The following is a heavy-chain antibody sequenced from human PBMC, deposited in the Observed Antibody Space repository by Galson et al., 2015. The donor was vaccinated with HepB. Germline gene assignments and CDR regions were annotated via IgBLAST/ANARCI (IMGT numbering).Heavy chain of an antibody. Sequence: SLRLSCAASGFTFSRYAVHWVRQAPGKGLEWVAVISSDEGNKYYADSVKGRFTISRDNSKNTLYLQMNSLRAEDTAVYYCARVLSVVAFDYWGQGTLVTVSS. CDR1: GFTFSRYA. CDR2: ISSDEGNK. V-gene: IGHV3-30*04. J-gene: IGHJ4*02. CDR3: ARVLSVVAFDY. D-gene: IGHD2-15*01.